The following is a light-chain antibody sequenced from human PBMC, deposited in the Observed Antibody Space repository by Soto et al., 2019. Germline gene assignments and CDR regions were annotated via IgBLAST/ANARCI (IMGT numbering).Light chain of an antibody. CDR1: QTVSNSY. CDR2: GAS. CDR3: QQYGISPWT. J-gene: IGKJ1*01. V-gene: IGKV3-20*01. Sequence: EIVLTQSPGTLSLSPGERATLSCRASQTVSNSYIAWYQQKPGQAPRLLIHGASSRATGIPDRFSGSGSGTDFTLTISRLEPEDFAVYYCQQYGISPWTFGQGTKVEIK.